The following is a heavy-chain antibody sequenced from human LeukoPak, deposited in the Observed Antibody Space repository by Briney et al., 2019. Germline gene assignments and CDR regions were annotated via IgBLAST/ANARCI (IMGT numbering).Heavy chain of an antibody. J-gene: IGHJ4*02. CDR1: GFTFSSYS. CDR2: ISSSSSTI. D-gene: IGHD3-3*01. Sequence: SGGSLRLSCAASGFTFSSYSMNGVRQAPGKGLEGVSYISSSSSTIYYADSVKGRFTISRDNAKNSLYLQMNSLRAEDTAVYYCARAGTYYDFWSGYYSGGYFDYWGQGTLVTVSS. CDR3: ARAGTYYDFWSGYYSGGYFDY. V-gene: IGHV3-48*01.